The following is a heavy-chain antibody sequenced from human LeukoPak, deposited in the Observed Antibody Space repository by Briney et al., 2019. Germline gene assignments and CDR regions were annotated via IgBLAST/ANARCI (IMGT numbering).Heavy chain of an antibody. J-gene: IGHJ4*02. CDR3: ASIPGYYGSCY. CDR1: GFTFSSYE. V-gene: IGHV3-48*03. CDR2: ISSSGTTI. D-gene: IGHD3-10*01. Sequence: PGGSLRLSCAASGFTFSSYEMNWVRQAPGKGLEWVSYISSSGTTIYYADSVKGRVTISRDNAKNSLYLQMNSLRAEDTAVYYCASIPGYYGSCYWGQGTLVTVSS.